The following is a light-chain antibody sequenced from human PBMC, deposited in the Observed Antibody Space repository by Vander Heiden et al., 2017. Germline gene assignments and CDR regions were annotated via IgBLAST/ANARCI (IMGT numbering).Light chain of an antibody. Sequence: QSVLPQPPSVSGAPVQRVTLSCTGSRSNIGAGYDVHWYQELPGTAPKLLIYGNSNRPSGVPDRFSGSKSGTSASLAITGLQAEDEADYYCQSYDSSLRGSVFGGGTKLTVL. CDR3: QSYDSSLRGSV. J-gene: IGLJ2*01. CDR2: GNS. V-gene: IGLV1-40*01. CDR1: RSNIGAGYD.